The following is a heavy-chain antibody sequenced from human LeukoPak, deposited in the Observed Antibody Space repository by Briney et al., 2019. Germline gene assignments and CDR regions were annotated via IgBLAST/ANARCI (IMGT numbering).Heavy chain of an antibody. Sequence: SETLSLTCTVSGGSISSSSYYWGWIRQPPGKGLEWIGSIYYSGSTYYNPSLKSRVTISVDTSKNQFSLKLSSVTAADTAVYYCAGHDHSSSWYDYWGQGTLVTVSS. J-gene: IGHJ4*02. CDR3: AGHDHSSSWYDY. V-gene: IGHV4-39*01. CDR1: GGSISSSSYY. D-gene: IGHD6-13*01. CDR2: IYYSGST.